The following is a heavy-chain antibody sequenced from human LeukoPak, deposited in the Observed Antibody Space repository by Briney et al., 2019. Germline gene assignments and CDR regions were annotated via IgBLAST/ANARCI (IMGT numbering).Heavy chain of an antibody. Sequence: GASVKVSCKASGYTFTSYGISWVRQAPGQGLEWMGWISAYNGNTNYAQKLQGRVTMTTDTSTSIAYMELRSLRSDDTAVYYCARDPDLYDSSGYYDGLDYWGQGTLVTVSS. CDR1: GYTFTSYG. V-gene: IGHV1-18*01. CDR3: ARDPDLYDSSGYYDGLDY. CDR2: ISAYNGNT. D-gene: IGHD3-22*01. J-gene: IGHJ4*02.